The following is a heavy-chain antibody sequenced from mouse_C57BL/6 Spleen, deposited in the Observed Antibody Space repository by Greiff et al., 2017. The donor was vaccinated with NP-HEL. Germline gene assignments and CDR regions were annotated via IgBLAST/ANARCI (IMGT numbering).Heavy chain of an antibody. V-gene: IGHV5-16*01. Sequence: EVMLVESEGGLVQPGSSMKLSCTASGFTFSDYYMAWVRQVPEKGLEWVANINYDGSSTYYLDSLKSRFIISRDNAKNILYLQMSSLKSEDTATYYWAGGGDYSYYYAMDYWGQGTSVTVSS. J-gene: IGHJ4*01. D-gene: IGHD1-1*01. CDR2: INYDGSST. CDR1: GFTFSDYY. CDR3: AGGGDYSYYYAMDY.